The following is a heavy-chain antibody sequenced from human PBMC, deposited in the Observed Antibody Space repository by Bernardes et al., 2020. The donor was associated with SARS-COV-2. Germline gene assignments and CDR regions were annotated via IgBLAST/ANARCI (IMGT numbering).Heavy chain of an antibody. J-gene: IGHJ4*02. CDR3: AKERRYNSAWYPIQFDY. D-gene: IGHD6-19*01. CDR1: GFTFSSYA. Sequence: GGSLRLSCAASGFTFSSYAMTWVRQAPGKGLEWVSAITGSDDTTYYADSLKGRFTISRDNSKNTLYLHMNSLRAEDTAVYYCAKERRYNSAWYPIQFDYWGPGTLVTVSS. V-gene: IGHV3-23*01. CDR2: ITGSDDTT.